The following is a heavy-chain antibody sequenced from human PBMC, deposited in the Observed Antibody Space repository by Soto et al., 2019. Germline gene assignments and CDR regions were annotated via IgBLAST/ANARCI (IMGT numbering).Heavy chain of an antibody. Sequence: ASVKVSCKASGGTFSSCAISWVRQAPGQGLEWMGGIIPIFGTANYAQKFQGRVTITADESTSTAYMELSSLRSEDTAVYYCARDLRGYDFPQGNWFDPWGQGTLVTVSS. CDR2: IIPIFGTA. CDR3: ARDLRGYDFPQGNWFDP. D-gene: IGHD3-3*01. V-gene: IGHV1-69*13. CDR1: GGTFSSCA. J-gene: IGHJ5*02.